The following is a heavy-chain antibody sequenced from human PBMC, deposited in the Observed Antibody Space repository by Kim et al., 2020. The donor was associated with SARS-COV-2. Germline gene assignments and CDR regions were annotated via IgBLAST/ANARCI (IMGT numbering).Heavy chain of an antibody. CDR2: IYTSGST. CDR3: ARDHEGSYYDSSGYYNFNCWFDP. D-gene: IGHD3-22*01. V-gene: IGHV4-4*07. J-gene: IGHJ5*02. CDR1: GGSISSYY. Sequence: SQTLSLTCTVSGGSISSYYWSWIRQPAGKGLEWIGRIYTSGSTNYNPSLKSRVTMSVDTSKNQFSLKLSSVTAADTAVYYCARDHEGSYYDSSGYYNFNCWFDPWGQGTLVTVSS.